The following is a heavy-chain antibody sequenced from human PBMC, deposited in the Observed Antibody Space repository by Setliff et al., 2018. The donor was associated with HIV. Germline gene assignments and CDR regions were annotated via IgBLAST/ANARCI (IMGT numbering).Heavy chain of an antibody. Sequence: SETLSLTCTVSGGSISNYYWSWIRQPPGKELEWIGYIYYSGSPNYNPSLKSRVTISVDTPKNQFSLNLSSVTAADTAVYYCARATTTPIAGMLAPPPDYWGQGTLVTVSS. V-gene: IGHV4-59*01. CDR2: IYYSGSP. D-gene: IGHD6-13*01. CDR3: ARATTTPIAGMLAPPPDY. J-gene: IGHJ4*02. CDR1: GGSISNYY.